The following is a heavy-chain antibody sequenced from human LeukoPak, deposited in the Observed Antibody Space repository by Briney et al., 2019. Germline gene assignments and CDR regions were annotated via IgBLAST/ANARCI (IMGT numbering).Heavy chain of an antibody. D-gene: IGHD3-3*01. Sequence: SETLSLTCTVSGGSISSSSYYWGWIRQPPGKGLEWIGSIYYSGSTYYNPSLKSRVTISADTSKNQFSLKLSSVTAADTAVYYCAPGRFLEWFPWGQGTLVTVSS. J-gene: IGHJ5*02. CDR3: APGRFLEWFP. CDR2: IYYSGST. CDR1: GGSISSSSYY. V-gene: IGHV4-39*07.